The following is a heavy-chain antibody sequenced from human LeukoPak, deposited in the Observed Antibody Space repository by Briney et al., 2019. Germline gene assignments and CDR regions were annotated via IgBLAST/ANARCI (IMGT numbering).Heavy chain of an antibody. CDR2: INPNSGGT. CDR1: GYTFTGYY. V-gene: IGHV1-2*02. D-gene: IGHD6-13*01. J-gene: IGHJ4*02. CDR3: ARGPLEGISLSLY. Sequence: ASVKVSCKASGYTFTGYYMHWVRQAPGQGLEWMGWINPNSGGTDYAQKFQGRVTMTRDTSISTAYMELSRLRSDDTAVYYCARGPLEGISLSLYWGQGTLVTVSS.